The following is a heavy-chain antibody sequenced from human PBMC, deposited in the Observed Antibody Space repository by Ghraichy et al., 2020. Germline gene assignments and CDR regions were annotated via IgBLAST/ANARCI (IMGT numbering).Heavy chain of an antibody. CDR1: GFTFSTYA. J-gene: IGHJ4*02. CDR2: ISGSSTTI. Sequence: GESMNISCAASGFTFSTYAMTWVRQAPGKGLEWVSYISGSSTTIFYSDSVKGRFTVFRDNAKKSLYLQMDSLRAEDTAVYYCARDSGRGGADDYWGQGTLVTVSS. D-gene: IGHD4/OR15-4a*01. V-gene: IGHV3-48*01. CDR3: ARDSGRGGADDY.